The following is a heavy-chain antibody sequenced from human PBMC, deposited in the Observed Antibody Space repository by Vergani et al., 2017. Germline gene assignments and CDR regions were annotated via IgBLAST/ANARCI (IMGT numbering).Heavy chain of an antibody. CDR3: ARERRTMTTWESDYYYYNGMNV. CDR1: GGPISSYY. V-gene: IGHV4-59*01. Sequence: QVQLQESGPGPVKPSETLSPTCTVPGGPISSYYRSWIRQPPGKGLEWIGYIHYSGSTNYNPSLKSRVTISVDTSKNQFSLKMSSVTAADTAVYYCARERRTMTTWESDYYYYNGMNVWSQGTTVTVSS. J-gene: IGHJ6*02. CDR2: IHYSGST. D-gene: IGHD4-17*01.